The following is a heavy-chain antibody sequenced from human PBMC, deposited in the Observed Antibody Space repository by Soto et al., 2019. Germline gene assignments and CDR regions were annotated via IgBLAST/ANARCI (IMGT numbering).Heavy chain of an antibody. Sequence: EVHLLESGGDLVQPGGSLSLSCAASGFTFTTYAMSWVRQAPGKGLEWVATISASGSNTYYADSVKGRFTVSRYFSKNTVSQHMSSLRVEDTPVYYCAKGRGAYSSGWSFDFWGQGALVTVSS. CDR3: AKGRGAYSSGWSFDF. CDR2: ISASGSNT. CDR1: GFTFTTYA. V-gene: IGHV3-23*01. J-gene: IGHJ4*02. D-gene: IGHD6-19*01.